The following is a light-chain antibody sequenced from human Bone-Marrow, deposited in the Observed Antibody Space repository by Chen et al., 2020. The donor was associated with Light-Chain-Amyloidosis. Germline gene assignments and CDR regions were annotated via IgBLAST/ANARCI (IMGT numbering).Light chain of an antibody. Sequence: QSALTQPASVSGSPGQSITISCTGTSSDVGGDNHVSWYQQHPDKAPKLMIYEVTNRPSWVPDRFSASTSDNTASLTISGLQNEDEADYFCSSYPITNTLVFGSGTRVTV. CDR2: EVT. CDR3: SSYPITNTLV. V-gene: IGLV2-14*01. CDR1: SSDVGGDNH. J-gene: IGLJ1*01.